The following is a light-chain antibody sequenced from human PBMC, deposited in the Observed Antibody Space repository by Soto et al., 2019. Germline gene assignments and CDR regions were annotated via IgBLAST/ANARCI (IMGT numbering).Light chain of an antibody. Sequence: DIVMTQSPLSLPVTPGEPASISCRSSQSLLHSNGYNYLDWYLQKPGQSPQLLIYLGSNRASGVPDRFRGSGSGTDFTLKISRVEAEDVGVYYCMQALQAPLTFGQGTKGEIK. J-gene: IGKJ1*01. V-gene: IGKV2-28*01. CDR3: MQALQAPLT. CDR1: QSLLHSNGYNY. CDR2: LGS.